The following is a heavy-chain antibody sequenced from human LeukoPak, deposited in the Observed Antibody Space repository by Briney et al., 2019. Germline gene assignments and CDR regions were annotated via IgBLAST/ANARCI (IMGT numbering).Heavy chain of an antibody. D-gene: IGHD6-19*01. Sequence: SETLSLTCAVSGGSISSYYWTWIRQPPGKGLEWIGYIHYTGTTSYSSSLKSRVTMSVDTSKNQFSLKLSSVTAADTAMYYCARRGSGWDLDPWGQGTLVTVSS. CDR1: GGSISSYY. V-gene: IGHV4-59*01. J-gene: IGHJ5*02. CDR2: IHYTGTT. CDR3: ARRGSGWDLDP.